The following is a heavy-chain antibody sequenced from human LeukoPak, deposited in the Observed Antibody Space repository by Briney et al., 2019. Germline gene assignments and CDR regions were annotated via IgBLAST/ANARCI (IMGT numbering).Heavy chain of an antibody. D-gene: IGHD5-12*01. J-gene: IGHJ3*02. Sequence: SETLSLTCTVSGGSISSSSYYWGWIRQPPGKGLEWIGRIYYSGSTYYTPSLKSRVTTSVDTSKNQFSLKLSSVTAADTAVYYCARHSRSGYSGYENAFDIWGQGTMVTVSS. CDR2: IYYSGST. CDR3: ARHSRSGYSGYENAFDI. CDR1: GGSISSSSYY. V-gene: IGHV4-39*01.